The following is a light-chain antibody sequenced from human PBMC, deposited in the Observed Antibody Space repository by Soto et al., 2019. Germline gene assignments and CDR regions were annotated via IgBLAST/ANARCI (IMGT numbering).Light chain of an antibody. Sequence: EIVLTQSQATLYLSPWEIATLSCRASQSFSSYLAWYQQKPGQSPRLLIYDASNRATGIPARFSGSGSGTDFTLSISSIEAEDFAVYYCQHRSNWPLTFGGGTKVDIK. CDR3: QHRSNWPLT. V-gene: IGKV3-11*01. CDR1: QSFSSY. J-gene: IGKJ4*01. CDR2: DAS.